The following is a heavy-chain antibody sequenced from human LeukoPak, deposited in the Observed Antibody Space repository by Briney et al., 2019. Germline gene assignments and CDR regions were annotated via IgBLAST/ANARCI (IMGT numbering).Heavy chain of an antibody. CDR3: ARTTYYYDSSGYLPDY. CDR1: GYTFTSYG. Sequence: ASVKVSCKASGYTFTSYGTSWVRQAPGQGLEWMGWISAYNGNTNYAQKLQGRVTMTTDTPTSTAYMELRSLRSDDTAVYYCARTTYYYDSSGYLPDYWGQGTLVTVSS. D-gene: IGHD3-22*01. CDR2: ISAYNGNT. J-gene: IGHJ4*02. V-gene: IGHV1-18*01.